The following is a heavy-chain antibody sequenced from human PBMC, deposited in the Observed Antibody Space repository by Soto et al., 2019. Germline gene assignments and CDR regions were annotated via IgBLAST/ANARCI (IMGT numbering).Heavy chain of an antibody. Sequence: LRLSCAASGFTFSSYAMSWVRQAPGKGLEWVSAISGSGGSTYYADSVKGRFTISRDNSKNTLYLQMNSLRAEDTAVYYCANVYDSSGYGPFDYWGQGTLVTVSS. J-gene: IGHJ4*02. CDR2: ISGSGGST. CDR3: ANVYDSSGYGPFDY. D-gene: IGHD3-22*01. V-gene: IGHV3-23*01. CDR1: GFTFSSYA.